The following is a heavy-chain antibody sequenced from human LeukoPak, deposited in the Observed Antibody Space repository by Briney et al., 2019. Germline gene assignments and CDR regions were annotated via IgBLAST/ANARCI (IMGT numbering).Heavy chain of an antibody. CDR2: ISFDGTNK. J-gene: IGHJ6*02. D-gene: IGHD3-9*01. CDR1: GFTFSNYA. V-gene: IGHV3-30-3*01. CDR3: ARDTHWGYFDWLPRGYYYYGMDV. Sequence: PGGSLRLSCAGSGFTFSNYAMHWVRQAPGKGLEWVAVISFDGTNKYYANSVKGRFTISRDNAKNSLYLQMNSLRAEDTAVYYCARDTHWGYFDWLPRGYYYYGMDVWGQGTTVTVSS.